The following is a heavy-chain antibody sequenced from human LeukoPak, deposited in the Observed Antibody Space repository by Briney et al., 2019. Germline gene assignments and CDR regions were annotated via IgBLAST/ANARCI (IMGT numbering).Heavy chain of an antibody. J-gene: IGHJ4*02. CDR1: GFTFSSYG. D-gene: IGHD4/OR15-4a*01. Sequence: GGSLRLSCAASGFTFSSYGMHWVRQAPGKGLEWVAVVADDGRDKHHADSVKGRFTISRDNSKNMLLLQMNSLRPEDTAVYYCAKDGALSAAAYYFDYWGQGTLVTVSS. V-gene: IGHV3-30*18. CDR3: AKDGALSAAAYYFDY. CDR2: VADDGRDK.